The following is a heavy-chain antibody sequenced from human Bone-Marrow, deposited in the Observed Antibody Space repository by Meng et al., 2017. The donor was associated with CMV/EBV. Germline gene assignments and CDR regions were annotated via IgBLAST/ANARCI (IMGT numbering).Heavy chain of an antibody. J-gene: IGHJ6*02. CDR1: RGPFSSYA. CDR3: ARSGSVLLEWLLPNYYYYGMDV. D-gene: IGHD3-3*01. Sequence: SLKVSCKAPRGPFSSYAIGWVRQAPGQGLEWMGGIIPIFGTANYAQKFQGRVTITTDESTSTAYMELSSLRSEDTAVYYCARSGSVLLEWLLPNYYYYGMDVWGQGTTVTVSS. V-gene: IGHV1-69*05. CDR2: IIPIFGTA.